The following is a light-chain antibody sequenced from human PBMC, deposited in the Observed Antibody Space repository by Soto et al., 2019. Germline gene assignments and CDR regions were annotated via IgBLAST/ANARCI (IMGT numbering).Light chain of an antibody. CDR2: GAS. CDR3: QQYGSSPPNT. J-gene: IGKJ5*01. CDR1: QSVSSSY. Sequence: EIVLTQSPGTLSLSPGERATLSCRASQSVSSSYLAWYQQKPGQAPRLLIYGASSRATGIPDRFSGSGSGSDFTLTISRLEPEDFAVYYCQQYGSSPPNTFGQGTHWRL. V-gene: IGKV3-20*01.